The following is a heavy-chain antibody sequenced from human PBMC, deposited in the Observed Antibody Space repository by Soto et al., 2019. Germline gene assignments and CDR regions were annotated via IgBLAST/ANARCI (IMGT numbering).Heavy chain of an antibody. CDR1: GYRFTGYY. J-gene: IGHJ6*02. CDR3: ARGDVLRFLESSARSVRLDV. CDR2: ITPHSGAT. Sequence: AAVEVSCKASGYRFTGYYMQGGRQGTGQGLEWMRWITPHSGATTYAQKFQGWVPMTRDTSISKAYMPLSSLRSDATALYSCARGDVLRFLESSARSVRLDVWGQGPTVTFSS. D-gene: IGHD3-3*01. V-gene: IGHV1-2*04.